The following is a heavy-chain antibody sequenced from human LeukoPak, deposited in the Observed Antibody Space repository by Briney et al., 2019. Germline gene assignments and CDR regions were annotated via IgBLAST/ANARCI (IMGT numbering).Heavy chain of an antibody. CDR3: ARPSLLYSSSWYTP. J-gene: IGHJ5*02. CDR2: IYYSGST. D-gene: IGHD6-13*01. V-gene: IGHV4-39*07. Sequence: SETLSLTCTVSGGSISSSSYYWGWIRQPPGKGLEWIGSIYYSGSTYYNPSLKSRVTISVDTSKNQFSLKLGSVTAADTAVYYCARPSLLYSSSWYTPWGQGTLVTVSS. CDR1: GGSISSSSYY.